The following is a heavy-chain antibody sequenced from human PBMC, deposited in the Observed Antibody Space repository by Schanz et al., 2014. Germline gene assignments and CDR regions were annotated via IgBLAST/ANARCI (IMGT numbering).Heavy chain of an antibody. D-gene: IGHD3-10*01. V-gene: IGHV3-23*04. CDR1: GFSFSSYA. J-gene: IGHJ4*02. Sequence: EVQLVESGGGLVQPGGSLRLSCATSGFSFSSYAINWVHQAPGRGLEWVSGISGSGASIYYADSEKGRFTISRDNYKTSLYLQMNSLRAEDTAVYCGARIGGRVFDYWAQGTLVTVSS. CDR3: ARIGGRVFDY. CDR2: ISGSGASI.